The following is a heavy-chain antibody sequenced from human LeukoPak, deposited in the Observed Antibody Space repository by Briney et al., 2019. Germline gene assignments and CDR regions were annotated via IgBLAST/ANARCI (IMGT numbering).Heavy chain of an antibody. V-gene: IGHV3-11*05. CDR1: GFTFSDYY. D-gene: IGHD6-19*01. CDR2: ISSSSSYT. J-gene: IGHJ4*02. Sequence: PEGSLRLSCAASGFTFSDYYMSWIRQAPGKGLEWVSYISSSSSYTNYADSVKGRFTISRDNAKNSLYLQMNSLRAEDTAVYYCARVSGAVAVDYWGQGTLVTVSS. CDR3: ARVSGAVAVDY.